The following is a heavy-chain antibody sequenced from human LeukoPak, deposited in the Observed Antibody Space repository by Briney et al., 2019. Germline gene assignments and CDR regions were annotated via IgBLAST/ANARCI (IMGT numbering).Heavy chain of an antibody. V-gene: IGHV1-46*01. CDR1: GYTFTSYY. Sequence: ASVKVSCKASGYTFTSYYMHWVRQAPGQGLEWMGIINPSGGCTSYAQKFQGRVTMTRDTSTSTVYMELSSLRSEDAAVYYCARGRPKVETFDYWGQGTLVTVSS. CDR3: ARGRPKVETFDY. J-gene: IGHJ4*02. CDR2: INPSGGCT.